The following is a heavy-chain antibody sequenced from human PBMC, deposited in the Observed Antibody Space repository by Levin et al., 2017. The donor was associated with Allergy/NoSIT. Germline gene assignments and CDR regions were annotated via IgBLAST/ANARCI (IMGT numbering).Heavy chain of an antibody. D-gene: IGHD2-15*01. CDR2: ISDSGVST. Sequence: GGSLRLSCAASGFTFSNYAMNWVRQAPGKGLEWVAFISDSGVSTVHADSVQGRLSISRDNSRNTLYLHMNNLRGEDTAIYYCVKRFCSSGVCSPRGMDVWGQGTTVTVSS. CDR1: GFTFSNYA. J-gene: IGHJ6*02. V-gene: IGHV3-23*01. CDR3: VKRFCSSGVCSPRGMDV.